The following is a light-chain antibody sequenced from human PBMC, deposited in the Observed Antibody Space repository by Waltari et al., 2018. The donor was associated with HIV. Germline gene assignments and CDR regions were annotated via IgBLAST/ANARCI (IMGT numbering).Light chain of an antibody. CDR3: GTWDNGLSEVL. V-gene: IGLV1-51*01. CDR1: RSNIGSNS. CDR2: DND. Sequence: QSGLTQPPSVSAAPGQRVTISCSGTRSNIGSNSVSRDQQLPGPAPKLLIYDNDKRPSGIPDRFSASKSGTSVTLGITGLQTGDEATYYCGTWDNGLSEVLFGGGTKLTVL. J-gene: IGLJ2*01.